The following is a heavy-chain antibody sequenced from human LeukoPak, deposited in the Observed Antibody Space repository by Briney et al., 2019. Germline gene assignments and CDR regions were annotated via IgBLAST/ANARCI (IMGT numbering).Heavy chain of an antibody. CDR2: INHSGST. V-gene: IGHV4-34*01. D-gene: IGHD2-15*01. Sequence: PSETLSLTCAVYGGSFSGYYWSWIRQPPGKGLEWIGEINHSGSTNYNPSLKSRFTISVDTSKNQFSLKLSSVTAADTAVYYCARVLKLGYCSGGSCYGRYYYYYYMDVWGKGTTVTVSS. J-gene: IGHJ6*03. CDR1: GGSFSGYY. CDR3: ARVLKLGYCSGGSCYGRYYYYYYMDV.